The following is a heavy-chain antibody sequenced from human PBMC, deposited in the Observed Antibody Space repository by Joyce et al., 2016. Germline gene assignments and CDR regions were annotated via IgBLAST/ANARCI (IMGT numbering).Heavy chain of an antibody. V-gene: IGHV3-23*01. CDR2: ISGSGGTT. CDR1: GFTFSSYA. J-gene: IGHJ4*02. Sequence: EVQLLESGGGLVQPGGSLRLSCAASGFTFSSYAMIWVRQAPGKGLEWVSDISGSGGTTYYADAVKGRFTISRDKSKNMLYLQINSLRAEDTAVYYCAKELSAVAVSGTSPDYWGQGTLVTVSS. D-gene: IGHD6-19*01. CDR3: AKELSAVAVSGTSPDY.